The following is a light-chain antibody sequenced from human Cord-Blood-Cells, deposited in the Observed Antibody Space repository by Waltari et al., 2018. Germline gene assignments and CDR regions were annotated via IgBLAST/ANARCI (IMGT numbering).Light chain of an antibody. CDR3: QQYNNWPPWT. Sequence: GERATLSCRASQSVSSNLAWYQQKPGQAPRLLIYGASTRATGIPARFSGSGSGTEFTLTISSLQSEDFAVYYCQQYNNWPPWTFGQGTKVEIK. V-gene: IGKV3-15*01. CDR1: QSVSSN. CDR2: GAS. J-gene: IGKJ1*01.